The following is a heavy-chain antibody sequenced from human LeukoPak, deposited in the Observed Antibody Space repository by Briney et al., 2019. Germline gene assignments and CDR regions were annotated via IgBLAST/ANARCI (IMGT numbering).Heavy chain of an antibody. CDR1: GFTFSSYS. Sequence: GGSLRLSCAASGFTFSSYSMNWVRQAPGKGLEWVSSISSSSSYIYYADSVKGRFTISRDNAKNSLYLQMNSLRAEDTAVYYCARVYCSGGSCYPGAFDIWGQGTVVTVSS. V-gene: IGHV3-21*01. CDR3: ARVYCSGGSCYPGAFDI. J-gene: IGHJ3*02. D-gene: IGHD2-15*01. CDR2: ISSSSSYI.